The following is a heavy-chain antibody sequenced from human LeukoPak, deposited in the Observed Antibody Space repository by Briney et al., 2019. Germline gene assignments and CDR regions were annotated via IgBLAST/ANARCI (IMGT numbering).Heavy chain of an antibody. CDR2: IYWNDDK. CDR1: GFSLSTSGVG. CDR3: AHESVTTFGFDY. D-gene: IGHD3-10*02. Sequence: SGPTLVNPTQTLTLTCTFSGFSLSTSGVGVGWIRQPPGKALEWLALIYWNDDKRYSPSLKSRLTITKDTSRNQVVLTMTNVDPLDTATYYCAHESVTTFGFDYWGQETLVTVSS. V-gene: IGHV2-5*01. J-gene: IGHJ4*02.